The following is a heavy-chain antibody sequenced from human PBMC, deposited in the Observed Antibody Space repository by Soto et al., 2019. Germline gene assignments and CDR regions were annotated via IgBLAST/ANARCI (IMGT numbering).Heavy chain of an antibody. J-gene: IGHJ4*02. CDR3: TRDLFQNDY. Sequence: GGSLRLSCAASGFTFSSYWMHWVRQAPGKGLVWVSRINNDGSNTNYADSVKGRFTISRDNAKNALYLQMNSLRAEDTAIYYCTRDLFQNDYWGQGNPVTVSS. CDR2: INNDGSNT. CDR1: GFTFSSYW. V-gene: IGHV3-74*01.